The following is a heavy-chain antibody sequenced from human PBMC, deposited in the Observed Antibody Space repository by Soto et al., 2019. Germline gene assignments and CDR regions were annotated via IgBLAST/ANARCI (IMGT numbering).Heavy chain of an antibody. D-gene: IGHD3-3*01. J-gene: IGHJ4*02. CDR2: IWYDGSNK. CDR1: GFTFSSYG. V-gene: IGHV3-33*01. Sequence: PGGSLRLSCAASGFTFSSYGMHWVRQAPGKGLEWVAVIWYDGSNKYYADSVKGRFTISRDNSKNTLYLQMNSLRAEDTAVYYCARDVSNYDLAGNYFDYWGQGTLVTVYS. CDR3: ARDVSNYDLAGNYFDY.